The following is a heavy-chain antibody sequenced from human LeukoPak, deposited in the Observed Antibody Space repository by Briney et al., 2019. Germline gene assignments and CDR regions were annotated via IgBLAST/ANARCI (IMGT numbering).Heavy chain of an antibody. V-gene: IGHV3-30*02. CDR2: IRYDGSNK. CDR1: GFTFSSYG. D-gene: IGHD3-10*01. Sequence: PGGSLRLSCAASGFTFSSYGMHWVRQAPGKGLEWVAFIRYDGSNKYYADSVKGRFTISRDNSKNTLYLQMNSLRAEDTGVYYCAKDQTMVRGVIITDAFDIWGQGTMVTVSS. J-gene: IGHJ3*02. CDR3: AKDQTMVRGVIITDAFDI.